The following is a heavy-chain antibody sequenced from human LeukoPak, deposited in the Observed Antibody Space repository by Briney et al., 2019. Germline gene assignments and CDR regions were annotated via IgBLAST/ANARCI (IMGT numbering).Heavy chain of an antibody. Sequence: SQTLSLTCTVSGGSISSGGYYWSWIRQPPGKGLEWIGYIYHSGSTYYNPSLKSRVTISVDTSKNQFSLKLSSVTAADMGVYYCARGHSSVVTAIPYYFDFWGQGTLVTVSS. CDR1: GGSISSGGYY. D-gene: IGHD2-21*02. CDR2: IYHSGST. V-gene: IGHV4-30-2*01. CDR3: ARGHSSVVTAIPYYFDF. J-gene: IGHJ4*02.